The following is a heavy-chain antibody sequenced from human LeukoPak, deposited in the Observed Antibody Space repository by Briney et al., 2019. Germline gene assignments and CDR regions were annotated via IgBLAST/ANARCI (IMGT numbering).Heavy chain of an antibody. Sequence: PGGSLRLSCVASGFIFSSYAMNWVRQAPGKGLEWVSYISSSSSTIYYADSVKGRFTISRDNAKNSLYLQMNSLRAEDTAVYYCARTGITGTTALDYWGQGTLVTVSS. V-gene: IGHV3-48*01. D-gene: IGHD1-7*01. J-gene: IGHJ4*02. CDR2: ISSSSSTI. CDR1: GFIFSSYA. CDR3: ARTGITGTTALDY.